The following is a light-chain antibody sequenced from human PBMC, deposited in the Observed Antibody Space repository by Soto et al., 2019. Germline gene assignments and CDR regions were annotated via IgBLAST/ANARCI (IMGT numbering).Light chain of an antibody. V-gene: IGKV4-1*01. Sequence: DIVMTQSPDSLAVSLGERATINCKSSQSVLHSSHNKNYLTWYQQKPGQPPKLLIYWASTRESGVPDRFSGSGSGTGFTLTISSLQAEDVAVYYCQQYYTTPITFGQGTRLEIK. CDR1: QSVLHSSHNKNY. CDR2: WAS. J-gene: IGKJ5*01. CDR3: QQYYTTPIT.